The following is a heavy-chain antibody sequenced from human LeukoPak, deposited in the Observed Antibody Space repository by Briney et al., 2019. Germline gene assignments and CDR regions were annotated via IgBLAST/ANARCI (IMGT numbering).Heavy chain of an antibody. V-gene: IGHV3-11*01. CDR3: ARAGSEYSNGYYFDY. CDR2: ISSSGSAI. D-gene: IGHD5-18*01. CDR1: AFTFSDYY. Sequence: GGSLRLSCAASAFTFSDYYMSWIRQAPGKGLEWVSYISSSGSAIYYADSVKGRFTVSRDNAKNSLYLQMNSLRADDTAVYYCARAGSEYSNGYYFDYWGQGTLVTVSS. J-gene: IGHJ4*02.